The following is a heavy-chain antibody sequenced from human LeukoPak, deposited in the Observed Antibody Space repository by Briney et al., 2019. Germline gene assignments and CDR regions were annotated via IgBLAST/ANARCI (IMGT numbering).Heavy chain of an antibody. V-gene: IGHV3-21*01. D-gene: IGHD6-13*01. Sequence: GGSLRLSCVASGFTFSSYNMNWVRQAPGKGLEWVSSISSSSRYIYYTDSVKGRFTISRDNAKNSLYLQMNSLRADDTAVYYCARGYSSSWYLDWGQGTLVTVSS. CDR3: ARGYSSSWYLD. CDR2: ISSSSRYI. CDR1: GFTFSSYN. J-gene: IGHJ4*02.